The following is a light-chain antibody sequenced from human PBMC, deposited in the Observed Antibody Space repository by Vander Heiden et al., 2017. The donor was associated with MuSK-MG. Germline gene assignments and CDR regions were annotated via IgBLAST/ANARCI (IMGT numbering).Light chain of an antibody. CDR2: GAS. Sequence: ELVLTQSPGTLSLSPGERATLPCRASQSVSSSYLAWYQQKPGQAPRLLIYGASSRATGIPDRFSGSGSGTDFTLTISRLEPEDVAVYYCQQDGSSPYTFGQGTKLEIK. CDR1: QSVSSSY. J-gene: IGKJ2*01. CDR3: QQDGSSPYT. V-gene: IGKV3-20*01.